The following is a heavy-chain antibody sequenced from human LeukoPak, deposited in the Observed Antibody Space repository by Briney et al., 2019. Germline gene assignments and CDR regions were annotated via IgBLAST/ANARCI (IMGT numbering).Heavy chain of an antibody. CDR2: INHSGST. D-gene: IGHD6-19*01. CDR3: ALVAGPFDP. Sequence: SETLSLTCAVYGGSFSGHYWSWIRQPPGKGLEWIGEINHSGSTNYNPSLESRVTISVDTSKNHFSLKLSSVTAADTAVYYCALVAGPFDPWGQGTLVTVSS. V-gene: IGHV4-34*01. J-gene: IGHJ5*02. CDR1: GGSFSGHY.